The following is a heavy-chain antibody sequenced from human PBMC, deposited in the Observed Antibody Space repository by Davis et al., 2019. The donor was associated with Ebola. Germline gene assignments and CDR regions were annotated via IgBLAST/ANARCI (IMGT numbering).Heavy chain of an antibody. CDR3: ARGVDGFYGSGAYYYMDY. CDR2: ISAYNGNT. CDR1: GYTFTSYA. V-gene: IGHV1-18*01. D-gene: IGHD3-10*01. Sequence: AASVKVSCKASGYTFTSYAMNWVRQAPGQGLEWMGWISAYNGNTAYAQILQGRVTMTTDTSTGTAYMELRSLRSDDTAVYYCARGVDGFYGSGAYYYMDYWGQGTLVTVSS. J-gene: IGHJ4*02.